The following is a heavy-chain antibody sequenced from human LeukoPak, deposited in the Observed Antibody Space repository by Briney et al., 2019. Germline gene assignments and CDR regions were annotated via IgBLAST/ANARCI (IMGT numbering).Heavy chain of an antibody. Sequence: GGSLRLSCADSGFTFSGYWMSWVRQAPGKGLEWVANIKQNGSETFYADSVRGRFTISRDNAKNSQYLQMNSLRVEDTAVYYCARWANSIDYWGQGALVTVSS. CDR1: GFTFSGYW. CDR2: IKQNGSET. J-gene: IGHJ4*02. V-gene: IGHV3-7*01. CDR3: ARWANSIDY. D-gene: IGHD5-18*01.